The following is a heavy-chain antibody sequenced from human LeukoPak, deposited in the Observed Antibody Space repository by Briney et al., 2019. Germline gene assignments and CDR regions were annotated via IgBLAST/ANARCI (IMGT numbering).Heavy chain of an antibody. D-gene: IGHD6-13*01. CDR1: GGSISSYY. CDR3: AIYAIGYSSSWHDYYYGMDV. Sequence: SETLSLTCTVSGGSISSYYWSWIRQPAGKGLEWIGRIYTSGSTNYNPSLKSRVTMSVDTSKNQFSLKLSSVTAADTAVYYCAIYAIGYSSSWHDYYYGMDVWGQGTTVTVSS. V-gene: IGHV4-4*07. J-gene: IGHJ6*02. CDR2: IYTSGST.